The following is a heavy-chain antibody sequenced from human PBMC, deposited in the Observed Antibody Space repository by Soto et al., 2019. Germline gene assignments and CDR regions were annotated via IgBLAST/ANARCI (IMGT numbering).Heavy chain of an antibody. CDR2: IWYDGSNK. V-gene: IGHV3-30*02. J-gene: IGHJ4*02. CDR3: AKVSSARLVIYYFDY. D-gene: IGHD6-6*01. CDR1: GFSFSSYG. Sequence: PGGSLRLSCAASGFSFSSYGMHWVRKAPGKGLEWVAVIWYDGSNKYYADSVKGRFTISRDNSKNTLYLQMNSLRAEDTAVYYCAKVSSARLVIYYFDYWGQGTLVTVSS.